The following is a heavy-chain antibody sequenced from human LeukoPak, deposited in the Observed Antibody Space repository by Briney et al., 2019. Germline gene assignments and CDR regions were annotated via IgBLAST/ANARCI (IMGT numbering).Heavy chain of an antibody. CDR1: GGSISSSSYY. V-gene: IGHV4-39*07. Sequence: PSETLSLTCTVSGGSISSSSYYWGWIRQPPGKGLEWIGSIYYSGSTYYNPSLKSRVTISVDTSKNQFSLKLSSVTAADTAVYYCARGSIAVIMSPFDYWGQGTLVTVSS. J-gene: IGHJ4*02. CDR2: IYYSGST. D-gene: IGHD6-19*01. CDR3: ARGSIAVIMSPFDY.